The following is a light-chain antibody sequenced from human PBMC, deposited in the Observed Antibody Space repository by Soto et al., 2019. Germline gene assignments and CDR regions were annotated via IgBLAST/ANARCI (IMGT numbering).Light chain of an antibody. V-gene: IGKV3-20*01. CDR1: QSLITRY. CDR2: RAS. J-gene: IGKJ5*01. CDR3: QQYGTSPT. Sequence: EIVLTQSPGTLSLFPGERATLSCRPSQSLITRYLAWYQQKPGQAPRLLIYRASSRATGIPGMFSGSGSGDYFTLTISLQEPEDVAVYCRQQYGTSPTFGQGTRLEIK.